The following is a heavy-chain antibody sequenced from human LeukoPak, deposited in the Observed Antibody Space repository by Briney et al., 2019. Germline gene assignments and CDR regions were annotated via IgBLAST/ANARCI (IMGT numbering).Heavy chain of an antibody. Sequence: SETLSLTCAVSGGSISSRNWWSWVRQPPGKGLEWIGEIYHSGSTNYNPSLKSRVTISVDKSKNQFSLKLSSVTAADTAVYYCARDPKGDSPFDYWGQGTLVTVSS. CDR3: ARDPKGDSPFDY. CDR1: GGSISSRNW. J-gene: IGHJ4*02. CDR2: IYHSGST. D-gene: IGHD2-21*02. V-gene: IGHV4-4*02.